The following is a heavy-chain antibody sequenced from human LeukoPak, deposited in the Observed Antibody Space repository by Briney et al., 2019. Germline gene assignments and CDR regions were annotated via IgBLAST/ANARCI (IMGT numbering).Heavy chain of an antibody. CDR3: ARANVVVTAISYYFDY. V-gene: IGHV3-66*01. Sequence: GWSLRLSCAASGFTVSSNYMSWVRQAPGKGLAWVSVIYSGGSTYYADSVKGRFTISRDNSKNTLYLQMNSLRAEDTAVYYCARANVVVTAISYYFDYWGQGTLVTVSS. D-gene: IGHD2-21*02. CDR1: GFTVSSNY. J-gene: IGHJ4*02. CDR2: IYSGGST.